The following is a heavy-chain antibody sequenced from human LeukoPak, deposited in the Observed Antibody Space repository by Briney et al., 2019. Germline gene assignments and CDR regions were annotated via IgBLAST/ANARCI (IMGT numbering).Heavy chain of an antibody. D-gene: IGHD2-15*01. V-gene: IGHV3-74*01. CDR1: GFTFSNYW. CDR3: ARLKGYCRGGSCYSYYFDY. Sequence: GGSLRLSCVASGFTFSNYWMHWVRQAPGRGLVWVSRINSDGSSTRYADSVKGRFTISRDNAKNTVYLQMNSLRAEDTAVYKCARLKGYCRGGSCYSYYFDYWGQGALVTVSS. CDR2: INSDGSST. J-gene: IGHJ4*02.